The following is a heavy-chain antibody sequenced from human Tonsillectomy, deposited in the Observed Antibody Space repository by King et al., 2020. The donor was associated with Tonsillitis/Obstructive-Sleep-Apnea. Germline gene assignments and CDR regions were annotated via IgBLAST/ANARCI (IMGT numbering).Heavy chain of an antibody. CDR3: ARGDLLTGYYASTDFDY. D-gene: IGHD3-9*01. CDR2: INHSGSS. CDR1: GGSFSAYY. V-gene: IGHV4-34*01. Sequence: VQLQQWGAGLLKPSETLSLTCAVYGGSFSAYYWSWIRQPPGKGLEWIGEINHSGSSKYNPSLKSRVIMSLDTSKNQFSLKLSSVTAADTAVYYCARGDLLTGYYASTDFDYWGRGTLVTVSS. J-gene: IGHJ4*02.